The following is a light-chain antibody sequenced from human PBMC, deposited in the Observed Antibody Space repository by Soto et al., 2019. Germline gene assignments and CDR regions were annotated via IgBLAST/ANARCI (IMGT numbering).Light chain of an antibody. V-gene: IGKV3-11*01. CDR1: QSISHF. CDR3: QQRSNWPRIT. Sequence: EIVLTQCPATLSLSPGEAATLSCRASQSISHFLAWYQQRPGQAPRLLIYDASNRATGIPTRFSGSGSETDFTLTISSLEPEDFAVYYCQQRSNWPRITFGQGTRLEI. J-gene: IGKJ5*01. CDR2: DAS.